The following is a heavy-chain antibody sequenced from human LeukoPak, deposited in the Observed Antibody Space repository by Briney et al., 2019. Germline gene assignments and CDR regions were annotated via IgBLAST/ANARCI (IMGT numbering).Heavy chain of an antibody. V-gene: IGHV4-59*12. D-gene: IGHD2-8*01. Sequence: SETLSLTCSVSDDSISDYYWCWIRQPPGRGLEWIGYTRYGGTTSQNPSLKSRVTMSVDTSKNQFSLQLSSVTAADTAVYYCARENYCTNGVCWAFDPWGQGTLVTVSS. CDR3: ARENYCTNGVCWAFDP. CDR1: DDSISDYY. J-gene: IGHJ5*02. CDR2: TRYGGTT.